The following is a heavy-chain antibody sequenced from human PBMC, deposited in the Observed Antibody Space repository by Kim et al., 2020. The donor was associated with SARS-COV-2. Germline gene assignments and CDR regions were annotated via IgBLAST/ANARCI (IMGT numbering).Heavy chain of an antibody. D-gene: IGHD3-3*01. Sequence: SETLSLTCTVSGGSISSYYWSWIRQPPGKGLEWIGYIYYSGSTNYNPSLKSRVTISVDTSKNQFSLKLSSVTAADTAGYYCARASSITIFGVVIIQGFDYWGQGTLVTVSS. CDR3: ARASSITIFGVVIIQGFDY. J-gene: IGHJ4*02. CDR1: GGSISSYY. V-gene: IGHV4-59*13. CDR2: IYYSGST.